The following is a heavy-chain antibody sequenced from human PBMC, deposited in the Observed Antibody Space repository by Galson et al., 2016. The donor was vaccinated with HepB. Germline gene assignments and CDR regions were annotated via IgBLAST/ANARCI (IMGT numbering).Heavy chain of an antibody. CDR3: TRNQGSGGGSCYDN. V-gene: IGHV3-20*04. J-gene: IGHJ4*02. CDR2: INWIGGSA. D-gene: IGHD2-15*01. Sequence: SLRLSCAASGFIFEDHGMSWVRLVLGKGLEWVSGINWIGGSAIYADSVKGRFTISRGSAKNSLYLQMNSLRAEDTAMYYCTRNQGSGGGSCYDNWGQGTLVTVSS. CDR1: GFIFEDHG.